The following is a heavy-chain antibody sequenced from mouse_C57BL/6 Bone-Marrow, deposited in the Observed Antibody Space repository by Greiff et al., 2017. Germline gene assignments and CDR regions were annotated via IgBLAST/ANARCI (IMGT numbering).Heavy chain of an antibody. V-gene: IGHV1-66*01. D-gene: IGHD2-4*01. CDR2: IYPGSGNT. CDR3: ERGGIMIRWYFDV. J-gene: IGHJ1*03. Sequence: VMLVESGPELVKPGASVKISCKASGYSFTSYYIHWVKQRPGQGLEWIGWIYPGSGNTKYNEKFKGKATLTADTSSSTAYMQLSSLTSEDSAVYYCERGGIMIRWYFDVWGTGTTVTVSA. CDR1: GYSFTSYY.